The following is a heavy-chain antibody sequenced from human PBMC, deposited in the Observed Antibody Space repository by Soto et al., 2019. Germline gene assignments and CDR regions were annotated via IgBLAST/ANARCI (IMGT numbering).Heavy chain of an antibody. V-gene: IGHV4-38-2*01. CDR1: GDSISSGYH. CDR2: IYHSGTT. Sequence: SETLSLTCAVSGDSISSGYHWAWIRQPPGKGLEWVASIYHSGTTYYNPSLTSRVTISVDTSKNQFSLELRSLRSDDTAVYYCARLERESGYDPLDYWGQGTLVTVSS. CDR3: ARLERESGYDPLDY. J-gene: IGHJ4*02. D-gene: IGHD5-12*01.